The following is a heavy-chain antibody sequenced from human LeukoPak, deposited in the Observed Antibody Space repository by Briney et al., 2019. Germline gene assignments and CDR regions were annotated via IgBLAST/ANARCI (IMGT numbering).Heavy chain of an antibody. D-gene: IGHD2-2*02. Sequence: GGSLRLSCAASGFTFSNYGMHWVRQVPGKGLEWVAFIRYDGSNKYYADSVKGRFTISRDSSKNTLYLQMNSLRAEDTAVYYCAKDPQLYCSSTSCYTNYFDYWGQGTLVTVSS. V-gene: IGHV3-30*02. J-gene: IGHJ4*02. CDR3: AKDPQLYCSSTSCYTNYFDY. CDR1: GFTFSNYG. CDR2: IRYDGSNK.